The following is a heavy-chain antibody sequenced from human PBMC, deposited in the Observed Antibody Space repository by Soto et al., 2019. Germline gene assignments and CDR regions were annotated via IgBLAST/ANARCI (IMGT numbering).Heavy chain of an antibody. CDR1: GFTFSSYS. CDR3: AKDRVSAYYYYYGMDV. V-gene: IGHV3-23*01. CDR2: ISGSGSST. Sequence: PGGSLRLSCAASGFTFSSYSMNWVRQAPGKGLEWVSGISGSGSSTYYADSVKGRFTISRDNSKNTLYLQMNSLRAEDTAVYYCAKDRVSAYYYYYGMDVWGQGTTVTVSS. D-gene: IGHD3-3*01. J-gene: IGHJ6*02.